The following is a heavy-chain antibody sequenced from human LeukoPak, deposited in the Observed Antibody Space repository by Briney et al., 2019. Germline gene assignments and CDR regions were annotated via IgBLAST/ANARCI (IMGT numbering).Heavy chain of an antibody. J-gene: IGHJ4*02. CDR3: AKPHIRLSTVCFFDS. V-gene: IGHV3-21*04. Sequence: GGSLRLSCIASGFILSMYSLNWVRQAPGKGLEWVSSISSGSSYIYYADSVKGRFTIPRDNDKNSLYLQMNSLRVEDTAIYYCAKPHIRLSTVCFFDSWGQGARVTVSS. CDR2: ISSGSSYI. CDR1: GFILSMYS. D-gene: IGHD5/OR15-5a*01.